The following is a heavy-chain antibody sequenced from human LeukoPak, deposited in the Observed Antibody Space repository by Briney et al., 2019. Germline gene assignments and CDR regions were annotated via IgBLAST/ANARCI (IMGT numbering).Heavy chain of an antibody. J-gene: IGHJ3*02. V-gene: IGHV3-30*04. Sequence: GRSLRLSCAASGFTFSSYAMHWVRQAPGKGLEWVAVISYDGSNKYYADSVKGRFTISRDNSKNTLYLQMNSLRAEDTAVYYCAKGYYYDSYAFDIWGQGTMVTVSS. D-gene: IGHD3-22*01. CDR2: ISYDGSNK. CDR1: GFTFSSYA. CDR3: AKGYYYDSYAFDI.